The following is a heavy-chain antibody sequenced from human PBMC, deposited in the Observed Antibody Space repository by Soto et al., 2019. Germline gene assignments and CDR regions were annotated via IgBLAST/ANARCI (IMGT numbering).Heavy chain of an antibody. Sequence: LRLSCAASGFTFSSYSMNWVRQAPGKGLEWVSSISSSSSYIYYADSVKGRFTISRDNAKNSLYLQMNSLRAEDTAVYYCARDDRGKNYGMDVWGQGTTVTVSS. J-gene: IGHJ6*02. CDR2: ISSSSSYI. D-gene: IGHD3-10*01. V-gene: IGHV3-21*01. CDR3: ARDDRGKNYGMDV. CDR1: GFTFSSYS.